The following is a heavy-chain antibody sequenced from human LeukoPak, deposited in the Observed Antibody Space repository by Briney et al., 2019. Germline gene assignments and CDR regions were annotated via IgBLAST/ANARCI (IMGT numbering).Heavy chain of an antibody. CDR2: INSDGGGA. J-gene: IGHJ5*02. V-gene: IGHV3-74*01. Sequence: PGGSLRLSCAASGITFGNNWMHWVRQRPGKGLVWISRINSDGGGAIYADSVKGRFTVSRDNAKNTLYLQMNSLRAEDTAVYYCATDVTHTWFDTWGQGALVTVSS. CDR1: GITFGNNW. CDR3: ATDVTHTWFDT.